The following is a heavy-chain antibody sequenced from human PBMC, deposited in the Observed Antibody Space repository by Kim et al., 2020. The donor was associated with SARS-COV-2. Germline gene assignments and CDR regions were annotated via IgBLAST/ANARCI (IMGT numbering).Heavy chain of an antibody. Sequence: GGSLRLSRAASGFTFSSYAMSWVRQAPGKGLEWVSAISGSGGSTYYADSVKGLFTISRDNSKNTLYLQMNSLRAEDTAVYYCAKDSGYYDFWSGYSMYFDYWGQGTLVTVSS. D-gene: IGHD3-3*01. CDR2: ISGSGGST. J-gene: IGHJ4*02. CDR1: GFTFSSYA. V-gene: IGHV3-23*01. CDR3: AKDSGYYDFWSGYSMYFDY.